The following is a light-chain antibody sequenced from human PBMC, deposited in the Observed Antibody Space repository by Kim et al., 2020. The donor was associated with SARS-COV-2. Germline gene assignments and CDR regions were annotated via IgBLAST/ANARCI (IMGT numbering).Light chain of an antibody. Sequence: VSPGERATLSCRASQSFSTSLAWYQQKPGQAPRLLIYGASTRATGIPARFSGSGSGTEFTLTISSLQSEDFAVYTCQHYSTTPLTFGGGTKVDIK. CDR1: QSFSTS. V-gene: IGKV3-15*01. CDR2: GAS. CDR3: QHYSTTPLT. J-gene: IGKJ4*01.